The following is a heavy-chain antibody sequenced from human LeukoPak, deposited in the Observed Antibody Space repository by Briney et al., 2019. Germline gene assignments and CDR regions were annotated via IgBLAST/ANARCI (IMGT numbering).Heavy chain of an antibody. V-gene: IGHV3-53*01. CDR2: IYSGGST. CDR3: ARDWPPVNIAADSDAFDI. CDR1: GFTVSSNY. D-gene: IGHD6-13*01. J-gene: IGHJ3*02. Sequence: PGGSLRLSCAASGFTVSSNYMSWVRQAPGKGLEWVSVIYSGGSTYYADSVKGRFTISRDNSRNTLYLQMNSLRAEDTAVYYCARDWPPVNIAADSDAFDIWGQGAMVTVSS.